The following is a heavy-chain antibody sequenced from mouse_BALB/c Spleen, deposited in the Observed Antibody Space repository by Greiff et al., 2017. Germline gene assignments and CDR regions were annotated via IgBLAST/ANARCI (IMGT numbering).Heavy chain of an antibody. Sequence: VQLQQSGAELVRPGTSVKVSCKASGYAFTNYLIEWVKQRPGQGLEWIGVINPGSGGTNYNEKFKGKATLTADKSSSTAYMQRSSLTSDDSAVYFCARSRDGTDYFDYWGQGNTLTVSS. D-gene: IGHD2-1*01. CDR1: GYAFTNYL. CDR3: ARSRDGTDYFDY. CDR2: INPGSGGT. J-gene: IGHJ2*01. V-gene: IGHV1-54*01.